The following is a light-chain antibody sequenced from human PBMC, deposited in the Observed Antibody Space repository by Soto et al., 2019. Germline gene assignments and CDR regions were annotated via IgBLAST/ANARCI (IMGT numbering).Light chain of an antibody. CDR1: QSVRSK. Sequence: EIVMTQSPATLSVSPGERATFSCRASQSVRSKLAWYQQKPGQAPRLLIYDASTRATGIPARFSGTGSGTEFTLTISSLQSEDFAVYYCQQYNNLYTFGQGTKLEIK. CDR3: QQYNNLYT. CDR2: DAS. J-gene: IGKJ2*01. V-gene: IGKV3-15*01.